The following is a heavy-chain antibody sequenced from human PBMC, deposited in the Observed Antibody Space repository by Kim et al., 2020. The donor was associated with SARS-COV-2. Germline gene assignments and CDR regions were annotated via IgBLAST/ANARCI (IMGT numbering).Heavy chain of an antibody. CDR2: ISAYNGNT. D-gene: IGHD6-13*01. V-gene: IGHV1-18*04. CDR3: ARTNIAAPRWVPGYFDY. Sequence: ASVKVSCKASGYTFTSYGISWVRQAPGQGLEWMGWISAYNGNTNYAQKLQGRVTMTTDTSTSTAYMELRSLRSDDTAVYYCARTNIAAPRWVPGYFDYWGQGTLVTVSS. J-gene: IGHJ4*02. CDR1: GYTFTSYG.